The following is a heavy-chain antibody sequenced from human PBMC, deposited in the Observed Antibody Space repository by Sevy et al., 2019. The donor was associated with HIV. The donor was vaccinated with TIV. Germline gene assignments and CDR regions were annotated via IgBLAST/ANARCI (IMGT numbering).Heavy chain of an antibody. D-gene: IGHD3-22*01. Sequence: SETLSLTCTVSGTSISVYFWSWIRQAPGKGLEWIGYIHDSGNTNYNPSLKGRVTMSVNTSKNQFSLKLTSVTAADTAVYFCARDHFYDSSRYWNDALDIWGQGTTVTVSS. CDR2: IHDSGNT. CDR3: ARDHFYDSSRYWNDALDI. V-gene: IGHV4-59*01. J-gene: IGHJ3*02. CDR1: GTSISVYF.